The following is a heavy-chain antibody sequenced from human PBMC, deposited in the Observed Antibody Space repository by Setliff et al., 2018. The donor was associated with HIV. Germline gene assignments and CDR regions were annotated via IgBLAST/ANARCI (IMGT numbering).Heavy chain of an antibody. V-gene: IGHV4-34*01. CDR2: ITPSGDT. D-gene: IGHD1-1*01. Sequence: KPSETLSLTCAVYGGSVSGHDWGWFRQPPGKGLEWIGEITPSGDTNYIPSLKSRVTMSLYTSKTQFSLNLNSVTAADTAVYYCSNWNTTVDADSWGQGTLVTVSS. J-gene: IGHJ4*02. CDR1: GGSVSGHD. CDR3: SNWNTTVDADS.